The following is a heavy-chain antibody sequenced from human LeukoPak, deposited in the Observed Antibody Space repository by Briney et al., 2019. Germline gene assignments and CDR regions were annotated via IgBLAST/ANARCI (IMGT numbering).Heavy chain of an antibody. V-gene: IGHV4-59*12. J-gene: IGHJ4*02. CDR2: IHYSGTT. CDR3: ASTHSSGKSDY. Sequence: PSETLSLTCTVSSGAINDYYWSWIRQPPGKGLEWIAYIHYSGTTNYNPSLKSRVTISLDTPKNQFSLKLSSVTAADTAVYYCASTHSSGKSDYWGQGTLVTVSS. CDR1: SGAINDYY. D-gene: IGHD3-10*01.